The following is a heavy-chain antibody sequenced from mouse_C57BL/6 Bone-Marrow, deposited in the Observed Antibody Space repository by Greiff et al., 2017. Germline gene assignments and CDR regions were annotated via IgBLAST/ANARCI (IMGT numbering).Heavy chain of an antibody. Sequence: LQESGPGLVKPSQSLSLTCSVTGYSITSGYYWNWIRQFPGNKLEWMGYISYDGSNNYNPSLKNRISITRDTSKNQFFLKLNSVTTEDTATYYCARGYDYLYAMDYWGQGTSVTVSS. CDR3: ARGYDYLYAMDY. CDR2: ISYDGSN. V-gene: IGHV3-6*01. D-gene: IGHD2-4*01. J-gene: IGHJ4*01. CDR1: GYSITSGYY.